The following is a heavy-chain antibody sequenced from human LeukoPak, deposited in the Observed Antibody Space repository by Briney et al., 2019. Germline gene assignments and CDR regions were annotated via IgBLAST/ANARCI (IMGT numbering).Heavy chain of an antibody. Sequence: SQTLSLTCTVSGGSICSGDYYWSWIRQPPGKGLEWIGYIYYSGSTYYNPSLKSRVTISVDTSKNQFSLKLSSVTAADTAVYYCAGDGYCSGGSCYYFDYWGQGTLVTVSS. V-gene: IGHV4-30-4*01. J-gene: IGHJ4*02. CDR3: AGDGYCSGGSCYYFDY. CDR1: GGSICSGDYY. D-gene: IGHD2-15*01. CDR2: IYYSGST.